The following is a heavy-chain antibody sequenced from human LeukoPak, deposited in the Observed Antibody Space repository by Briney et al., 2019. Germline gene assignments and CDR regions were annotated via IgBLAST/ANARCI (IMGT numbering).Heavy chain of an antibody. V-gene: IGHV3-66*02. CDR3: AKLYDRSAYGAFDI. J-gene: IGHJ3*02. Sequence: GGSLRCSCAASRFTGSSNYMGWVRQAPGKGLEGVSVLYSDGTTYYPDSVKGRFTISRDNSQNTLYLQLDSLRAEDTAVYYCAKLYDRSAYGAFDIWGQGTMVTVSS. CDR1: RFTGSSNY. CDR2: LYSDGTT. D-gene: IGHD3-22*01.